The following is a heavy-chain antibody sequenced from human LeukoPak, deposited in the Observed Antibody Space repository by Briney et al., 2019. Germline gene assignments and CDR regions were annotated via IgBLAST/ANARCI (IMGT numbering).Heavy chain of an antibody. CDR3: ARHGTASVYGDSIDY. CDR2: INHRGST. Sequence: SETLSLTCAFYGGSFSGYYWSWIRQPPGKGLEWIGEINHRGSTNYHPSLKTRVTISVDTSKNHFSLKLTSVTAADTAVYYCARHGTASVYGDSIDYWGQGTLVTVSS. J-gene: IGHJ4*02. CDR1: GGSFSGYY. D-gene: IGHD4-17*01. V-gene: IGHV4-34*01.